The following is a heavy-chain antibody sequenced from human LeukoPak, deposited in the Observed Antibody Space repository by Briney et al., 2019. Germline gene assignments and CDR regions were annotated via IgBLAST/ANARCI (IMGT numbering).Heavy chain of an antibody. CDR1: GFTFSNYA. V-gene: IGHV3-23*01. D-gene: IGHD3-3*01. CDR2: ISGSGSTT. Sequence: GGSLILSCAASGFTFSNYAMSWVRQAPGKGLEWVSAISGSGSTTYYADSVKGRFTISRDNSKSTLYLQMNSLRAEDTALYYCAKEGGRFLEWLLGDYWGQGTLVTVSS. J-gene: IGHJ4*02. CDR3: AKEGGRFLEWLLGDY.